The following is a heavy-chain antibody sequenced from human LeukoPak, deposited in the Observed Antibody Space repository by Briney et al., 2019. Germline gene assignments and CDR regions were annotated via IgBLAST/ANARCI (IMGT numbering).Heavy chain of an antibody. V-gene: IGHV3-11*05. Sequence: GGSLRLSCAASGFTFSDYYMTWIRQAPGKGLECVSYISSSSDYTNYPDSVKGRFTISRDNAKNSLYLQMNSLRAEDTAVYYCARVKVRTTNRFDYWGQGTLVTVSS. D-gene: IGHD1-7*01. CDR1: GFTFSDYY. CDR3: ARVKVRTTNRFDY. CDR2: ISSSSDYT. J-gene: IGHJ4*02.